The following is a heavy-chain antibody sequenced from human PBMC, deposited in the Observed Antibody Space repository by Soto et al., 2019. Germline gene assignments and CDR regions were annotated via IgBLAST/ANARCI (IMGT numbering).Heavy chain of an antibody. V-gene: IGHV1-8*01. CDR2: MNPGSGDT. CDR3: ARMETCGWINWFDP. CDR1: GYSFTDDD. J-gene: IGHJ5*02. Sequence: VKGSCKASGYSFTDDDVSWVQPANGQGLEWMGWMNPGSGDTWYAQKFQGRVTMTRDISIATAYMELSSLRSDDTAFYYCARMETCGWINWFDPWVQGTLVIVS. D-gene: IGHD2-2*03.